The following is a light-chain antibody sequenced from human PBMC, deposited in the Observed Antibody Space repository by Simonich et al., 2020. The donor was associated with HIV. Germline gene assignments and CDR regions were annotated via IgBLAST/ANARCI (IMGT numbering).Light chain of an antibody. CDR3: NSYTSSSNWV. CDR2: DFS. V-gene: IGLV2-14*01. J-gene: IGLJ3*02. Sequence: QSALTQPASVSGSPGQSITISCTGTSSDVGGYNYVSWYQQHPDKAPKLMIYDFSKRPSGVSNRFSGSKSGNTASLTISGLQAEDEADYYCNSYTSSSNWVFGGGTKLTVL. CDR1: SSDVGGYNY.